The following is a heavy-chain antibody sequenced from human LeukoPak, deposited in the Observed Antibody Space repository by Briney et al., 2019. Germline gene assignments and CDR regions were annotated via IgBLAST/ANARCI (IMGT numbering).Heavy chain of an antibody. CDR3: ARTDETAPAEDFQH. V-gene: IGHV3-53*01. J-gene: IGHJ1*01. Sequence: GSLRLSCAASGFSVSSNYMSWVRQAPGKGLEWVSVIYSGGSTYYADSVKGRFTISRDNSKNTLYLQMKSLRAEDTAVYYCARTDETAPAEDFQHWGQGTLVTVSS. CDR2: IYSGGST. CDR1: GFSVSSNY. D-gene: IGHD2-21*02.